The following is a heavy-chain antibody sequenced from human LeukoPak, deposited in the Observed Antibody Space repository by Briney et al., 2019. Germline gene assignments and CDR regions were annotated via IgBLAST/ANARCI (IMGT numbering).Heavy chain of an antibody. V-gene: IGHV3-21*01. J-gene: IGHJ4*02. CDR1: GFTFSSYA. CDR2: ISSSSNYI. Sequence: GGSLRLSCAASGFTFSSYAMNWVRQVPGKGLEWVSCISSSSNYIYYADSVKGRFTVSRDNAKNSLYLQMNSLRAEDTAVYYCARDRIVGATIDYWGQGTLVTVSS. CDR3: ARDRIVGATIDY. D-gene: IGHD1-26*01.